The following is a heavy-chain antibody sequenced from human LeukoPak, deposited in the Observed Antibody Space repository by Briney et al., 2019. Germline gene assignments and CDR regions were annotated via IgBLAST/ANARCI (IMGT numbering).Heavy chain of an antibody. Sequence: ASVKVSCKASGYTFTSYGMSWVRQAPGQGLEWMGWVSAYNGNTNYAQKLQGRVTMTTDTSTSTAYMELRSLRSDDTAVYYCARGFGMTTVTATWDYWGQGTLVTVSS. D-gene: IGHD4-17*01. V-gene: IGHV1-18*01. CDR2: VSAYNGNT. CDR3: ARGFGMTTVTATWDY. J-gene: IGHJ4*02. CDR1: GYTFTSYG.